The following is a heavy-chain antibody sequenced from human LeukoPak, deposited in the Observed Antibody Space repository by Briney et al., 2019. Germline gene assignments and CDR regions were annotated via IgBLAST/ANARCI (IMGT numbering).Heavy chain of an antibody. J-gene: IGHJ3*02. D-gene: IGHD2-21*01. CDR2: ISGGGGT. CDR3: ARVVDSTRAFHI. V-gene: IGHV3-66*01. Sequence: GGSLRLSCAASGFTVSNNFTSWVRQAPGQGLEWVSLISGGGGTYYAASVKGRFTISRGNSENSLYLQMNSLRPEDTAAYYCARVVDSTRAFHIWGQGTLVIVSS. CDR1: GFTVSNNF.